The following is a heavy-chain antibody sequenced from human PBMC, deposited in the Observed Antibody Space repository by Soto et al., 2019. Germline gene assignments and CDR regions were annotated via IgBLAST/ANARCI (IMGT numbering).Heavy chain of an antibody. CDR2: ISYDGSNK. Sequence: QVQLVESGGGVVQPGRSLRLSCAASGFIFSSYAMHWVRQAPGKGLEWVAVISYDGSNKYYADSVKGRLTISRDNSKNTLYLQMNSLRAEDPAVYYCAREYGIGGAVFDFWGQGTMVTVSS. V-gene: IGHV3-30-3*01. D-gene: IGHD2-15*01. CDR1: GFIFSSYA. J-gene: IGHJ3*01. CDR3: AREYGIGGAVFDF.